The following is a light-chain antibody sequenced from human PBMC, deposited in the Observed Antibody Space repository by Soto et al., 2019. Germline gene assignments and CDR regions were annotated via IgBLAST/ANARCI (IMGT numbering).Light chain of an antibody. CDR2: DAS. CDR3: QQRSNWRIT. CDR1: QSVSSY. J-gene: IGKJ5*01. V-gene: IGKV3-11*01. Sequence: ETVSMQLRAPMSVSAXERAXPSFXASQSVSSYLAWYQQKPGQAHRLLIYDASKRATGITDRLSGSGSGTDFTLTISSLEPEDFAVYYCQQRSNWRITFGHTTRLDI.